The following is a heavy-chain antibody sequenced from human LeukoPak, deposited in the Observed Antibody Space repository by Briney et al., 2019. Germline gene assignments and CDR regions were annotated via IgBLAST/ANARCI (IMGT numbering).Heavy chain of an antibody. V-gene: IGHV4-39*01. CDR2: LDSSGST. Sequence: SETLSLTCTVSGGSISSRSDYWGWIRQTPGKGMEWIGNLDSSGSTYYNPSLKSRVTISVGTSKNQFSLNLRSVTAADTAIYFCSRSHDYGGLYFYYYMDVWGKGTTVTVSS. J-gene: IGHJ6*03. CDR3: SRSHDYGGLYFYYYMDV. CDR1: GGSISSRSDY. D-gene: IGHD4-23*01.